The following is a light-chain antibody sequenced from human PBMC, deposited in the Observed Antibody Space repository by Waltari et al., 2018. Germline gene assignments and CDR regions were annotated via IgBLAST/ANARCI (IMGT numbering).Light chain of an antibody. J-gene: IGLJ3*02. Sequence: NFLLTQPHSVSEYPGTTVISSCNRSGSSIANNYVEWYQPRPRSAPSIVIYEDDQRPSGVPDLFSGSIDSSSNSASLSISGLKTEDEADYYCQSYTSSAVFVGGTKLTV. CDR3: QSYTSSAV. CDR2: EDD. V-gene: IGLV6-57*04. CDR1: GSSIANNY.